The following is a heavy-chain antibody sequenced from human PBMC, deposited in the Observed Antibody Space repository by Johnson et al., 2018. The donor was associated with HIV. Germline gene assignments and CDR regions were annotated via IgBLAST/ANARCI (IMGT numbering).Heavy chain of an antibody. Sequence: QVQLVESGGGVVQPGRSLRLSCAASGFTFSSYAMHWVRQAPGKGLEWVAVISYDGSNKYYADSVKGRFTISRDNSKNTLYLQMNSLRAEDTAVYYCARDMRQAAADTEAFDIWGQGTMVTVSS. V-gene: IGHV3-30*04. CDR3: ARDMRQAAADTEAFDI. CDR1: GFTFSSYA. D-gene: IGHD6-13*01. CDR2: ISYDGSNK. J-gene: IGHJ3*02.